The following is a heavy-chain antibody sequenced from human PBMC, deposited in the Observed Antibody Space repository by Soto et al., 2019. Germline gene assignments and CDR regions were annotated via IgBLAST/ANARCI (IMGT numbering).Heavy chain of an antibody. CDR1: GGSISSGGYY. CDR3: ARDMSSSGGSGSYGRGWFDP. V-gene: IGHV4-31*03. J-gene: IGHJ5*02. CDR2: IYYSGST. Sequence: QVQLQESGPGLVKPSQTLSLTCTVSGGSISSGGYYWSWIRQHPGKGLEWIGYIYYSGSTYYNPSLKSRVTLSVDTSKNQFSLKLSSVTAADTAVYYCARDMSSSGGSGSYGRGWFDPWGQGTLVTVSS. D-gene: IGHD3-10*01.